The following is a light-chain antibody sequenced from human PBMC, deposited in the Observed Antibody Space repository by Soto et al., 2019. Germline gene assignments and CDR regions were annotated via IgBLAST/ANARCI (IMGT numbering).Light chain of an antibody. V-gene: IGLV1-44*01. J-gene: IGLJ2*01. Sequence: QSVLTQPPSASGTPGQRVTISCSGSTSNIGTNTVNWYQVVPGAAPKLLIYSSNQRPSGVPDRFSGSKSGTSASLAVSGLQSGDEADYYCAAWDASLSGVVFGGGTKLTVL. CDR2: SSN. CDR3: AAWDASLSGVV. CDR1: TSNIGTNT.